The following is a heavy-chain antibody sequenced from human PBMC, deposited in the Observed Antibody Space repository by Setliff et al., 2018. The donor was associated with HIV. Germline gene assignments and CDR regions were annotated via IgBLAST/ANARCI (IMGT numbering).Heavy chain of an antibody. J-gene: IGHJ4*02. Sequence: ASVKVSCKASGYTFTAYGINWVRQAPGQGLEWMGGIIPIFGTANYAQKFQGRVTITADESTGTVYMELTSLRSEDTAVYYCARVPYSSGYWGQGTLVTVSS. V-gene: IGHV1-69*13. CDR2: IIPIFGTA. CDR1: GYTFTAYG. D-gene: IGHD6-19*01. CDR3: ARVPYSSGY.